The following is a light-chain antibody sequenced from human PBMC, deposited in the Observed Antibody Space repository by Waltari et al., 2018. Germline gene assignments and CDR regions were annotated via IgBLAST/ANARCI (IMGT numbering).Light chain of an antibody. CDR2: DAS. CDR1: QDISNY. CDR3: QQYEYLPPT. V-gene: IGKV1-33*01. Sequence: DIQMTQSPSSLSASVGDRVTITCQASQDISNYLNWYQQTPGKAPKLLIYDASNLETGVPSRFSGSGSGTDFTFTISSLQPEDIATYYCQQYEYLPPTVGQGTRLEIK. J-gene: IGKJ5*01.